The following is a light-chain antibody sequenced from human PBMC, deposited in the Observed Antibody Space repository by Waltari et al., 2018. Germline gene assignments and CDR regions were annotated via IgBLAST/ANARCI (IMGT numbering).Light chain of an antibody. CDR1: QSVGKS. J-gene: IGKJ1*01. V-gene: IGKV3-20*01. CDR2: DAS. CDR3: QKYVRLPVT. Sequence: DIVLTQSPGTLSLSPGDRATLSCRASQSVGKSLAWYQQKSGQAPRLLIYDASTRATGIPDRFSASGFGTDFSLTISRLEPEDFAVYYCQKYVRLPVTFGQGTKVEIK.